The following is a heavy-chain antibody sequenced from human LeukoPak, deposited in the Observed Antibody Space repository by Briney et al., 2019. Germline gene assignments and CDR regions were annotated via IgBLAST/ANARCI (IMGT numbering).Heavy chain of an antibody. CDR2: FDPEDGET. D-gene: IGHD3-16*01. V-gene: IGHV1-24*01. CDR1: GYTLTELS. J-gene: IGHJ6*02. Sequence: ASVKVSCKVSGYTLTELSMHWVRQAPGKGLEWMGGFDPEDGETIYAQKFQGRVTMTEDTSTDTACMELSSLRSEDTAVYYCATNDYVWGSPQYGMDVWGQGTTVTVSS. CDR3: ATNDYVWGSPQYGMDV.